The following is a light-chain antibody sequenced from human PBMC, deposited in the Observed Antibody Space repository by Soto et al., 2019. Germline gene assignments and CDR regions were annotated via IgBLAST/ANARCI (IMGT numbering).Light chain of an antibody. CDR3: QQYISYPYT. CDR2: DAS. V-gene: IGKV1-5*01. Sequence: GDRVTITCRASQTTNTWLAWYQQKPGTAPKLLIYDASSLEGGVPSRFSASGSATEFTLTISSLQPDDLAAYYCQQYISYPYTFGQGTKVEIK. J-gene: IGKJ2*01. CDR1: QTTNTW.